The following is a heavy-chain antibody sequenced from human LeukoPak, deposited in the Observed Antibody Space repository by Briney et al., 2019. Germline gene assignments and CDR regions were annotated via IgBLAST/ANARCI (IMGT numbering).Heavy chain of an antibody. CDR1: GFTFSSYA. Sequence: GGSLRLSCAASGFTFSSYAMSWVRQAPGRGLEWVSTISGSGANTYYADSVKGRFTISRDNSKDTLYLQMNSLRADDTAIYYCAKGRALEVVAAFNYWGQGTVVTASS. V-gene: IGHV3-23*01. CDR3: AKGRALEVVAAFNY. J-gene: IGHJ4*02. D-gene: IGHD2-15*01. CDR2: ISGSGANT.